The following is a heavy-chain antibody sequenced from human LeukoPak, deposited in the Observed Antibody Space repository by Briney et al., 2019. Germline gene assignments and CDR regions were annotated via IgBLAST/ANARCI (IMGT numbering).Heavy chain of an antibody. CDR2: INPNSGGT. J-gene: IGHJ4*02. CDR1: GDTFTGYY. Sequence: ASVKVSCKASGDTFTGYYMHSVRQAPGQGLEWMGCINPNSGGTNYAQKFQGRVTMTRDTSISTAYMELSRLRSDDTAVYYCAGIAAAGTFDYWGQGTLVTVSS. D-gene: IGHD6-13*01. CDR3: AGIAAAGTFDY. V-gene: IGHV1-2*02.